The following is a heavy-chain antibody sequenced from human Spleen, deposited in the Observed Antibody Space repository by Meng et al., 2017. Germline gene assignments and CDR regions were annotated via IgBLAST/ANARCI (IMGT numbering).Heavy chain of an antibody. D-gene: IGHD6-13*01. CDR1: GGTFSSYA. V-gene: IGHV1-8*02. CDR3: ARDRRGLPAGSNYYYYYGMDV. J-gene: IGHJ6*02. Sequence: ASVKVSCKASGGTFSSYAINWVRQATGQGLEWMGWMNPNSGNTGYAQKFQGRVTMTRNTSISTAYMELSSLRSEDTAVYYCARDRRGLPAGSNYYYYYGMDVWGQGTTVTVSS. CDR2: MNPNSGNT.